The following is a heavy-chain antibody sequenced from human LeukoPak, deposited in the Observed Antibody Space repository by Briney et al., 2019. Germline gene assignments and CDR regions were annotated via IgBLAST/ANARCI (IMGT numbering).Heavy chain of an antibody. V-gene: IGHV1-2*02. CDR1: GYTFTGYY. CDR3: ARSYGSGSYYHWFDP. J-gene: IGHJ5*02. CDR2: INPNSGGT. Sequence: ASVKVSCKASGYTFTGYYMHWVRQAPGQGLEWMGCINPNSGGTNYAQKFQGRVTMTRDTSISTAYMELSRLRSDDTAVYYCARSYGSGSYYHWFDPWGQGTLVTVSS. D-gene: IGHD3-10*01.